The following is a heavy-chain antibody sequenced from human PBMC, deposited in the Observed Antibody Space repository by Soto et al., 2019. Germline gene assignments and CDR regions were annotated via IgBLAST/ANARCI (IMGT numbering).Heavy chain of an antibody. CDR1: GGSIGIYY. V-gene: IGHV4-59*01. Sequence: PSDTLSLTCTVSGGSIGIYYWSWIRQPPGKGLEWIGYIYYSGSTNYNPSLKSRVTISVDTSKNQFSLKLSSVTAADTAVYYCAAYDSRIDYWGQGTLVTVSS. CDR3: AAYDSRIDY. CDR2: IYYSGST. J-gene: IGHJ4*02. D-gene: IGHD3-22*01.